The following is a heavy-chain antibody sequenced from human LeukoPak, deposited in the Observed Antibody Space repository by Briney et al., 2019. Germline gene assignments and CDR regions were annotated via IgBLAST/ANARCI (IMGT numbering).Heavy chain of an antibody. D-gene: IGHD6-19*01. V-gene: IGHV3-21*01. CDR2: ISSSSSYI. J-gene: IGHJ3*02. CDR3: ARDPGSGWYMMGAFDI. Sequence: SGGSLRLSCAASGFTFSSYSMNWVRQAPGKGLEWVSCISSSSSYIYYADSVKGRFTISRDNAKNSLYLQMNSLKAEDTAVYYCARDPGSGWYMMGAFDIWGQGTMVTVSS. CDR1: GFTFSSYS.